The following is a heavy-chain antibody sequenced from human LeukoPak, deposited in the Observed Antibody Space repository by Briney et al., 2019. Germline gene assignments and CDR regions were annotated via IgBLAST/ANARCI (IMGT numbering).Heavy chain of an antibody. CDR2: ISWHSGSI. CDR3: AKGRTYYYDSSAYPRPDAFDI. J-gene: IGHJ3*02. Sequence: GGSLRLSCAASGFTFDDYAMHWVRQAPGKGLEWVSSISWHSGSIVYADSVKGRFTISRDNAKNSLYLQMNSLRVEDMALYYCAKGRTYYYDSSAYPRPDAFDIWGQGTMVTVSS. D-gene: IGHD3-22*01. CDR1: GFTFDDYA. V-gene: IGHV3-9*03.